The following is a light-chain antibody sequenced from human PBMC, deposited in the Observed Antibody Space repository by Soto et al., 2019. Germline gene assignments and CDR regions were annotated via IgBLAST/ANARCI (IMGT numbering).Light chain of an antibody. CDR1: SSDIGDYNY. Sequence: QSALTQPASVSGSPGQSITISCTGTSSDIGDYNYVSWYQQHPGKAPKLMIYEVSNRPSGVSNRFSGSKSGNTASLTISGLQAEDESDYYCSSYTSSSTLVFGGGTKLIVL. CDR2: EVS. CDR3: SSYTSSSTLV. J-gene: IGLJ2*01. V-gene: IGLV2-14*01.